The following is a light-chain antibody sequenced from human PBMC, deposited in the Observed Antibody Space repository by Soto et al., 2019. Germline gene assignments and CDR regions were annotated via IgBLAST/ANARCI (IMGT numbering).Light chain of an antibody. Sequence: AIQMTQSPSSLSASVGDRLTVTCRASQGIRNDLGRYQQKPGKAPKLLIYAASSLQSGVPSRFSGSGSGTDFTLTISSLLPEDFATYYCLEDYNYPWTFGQGTKVEIK. V-gene: IGKV1-6*01. J-gene: IGKJ1*01. CDR2: AAS. CDR1: QGIRND. CDR3: LEDYNYPWT.